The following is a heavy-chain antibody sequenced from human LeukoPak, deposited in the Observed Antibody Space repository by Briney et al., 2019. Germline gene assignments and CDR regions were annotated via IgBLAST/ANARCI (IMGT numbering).Heavy chain of an antibody. Sequence: ASVKVSCKASGYTFTGYYMHWVRQAPGQGLEWMGWINPNSGGTNYAQKFQGRVTMTRDTSISTAYMELSRLRSDDTAVYYCARDRVLLWFGELDVWGKGTTVTVSS. J-gene: IGHJ6*04. CDR2: INPNSGGT. D-gene: IGHD3-10*01. V-gene: IGHV1-2*02. CDR3: ARDRVLLWFGELDV. CDR1: GYTFTGYY.